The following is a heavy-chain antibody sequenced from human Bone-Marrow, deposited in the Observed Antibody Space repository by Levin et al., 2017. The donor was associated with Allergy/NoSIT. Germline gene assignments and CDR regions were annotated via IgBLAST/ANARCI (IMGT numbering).Heavy chain of an antibody. CDR3: VNEVYSYSTSWYDN. J-gene: IGHJ5*02. CDR1: GFTLRNYA. CDR2: ISFDGSKK. Sequence: LSLTCAASGFTLRNYAMHWVRQAPGKGLEWVALISFDGSKKFYADSVKGRFSVSRDNPKNTLYLQMNSLSAGDTAMYYCVNEVYSYSTSWYDNWGQGTLVTVSS. D-gene: IGHD2/OR15-2a*01. V-gene: IGHV3-30-3*02.